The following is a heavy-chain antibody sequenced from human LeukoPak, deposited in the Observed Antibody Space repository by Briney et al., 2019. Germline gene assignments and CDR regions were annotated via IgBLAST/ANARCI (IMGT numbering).Heavy chain of an antibody. CDR2: IGPSGTNT. D-gene: IGHD6-13*01. CDR3: VRGDSRDF. J-gene: IGHJ4*02. Sequence: GSQRLSCAASGFPFSSYSMNWVRQAPGKGLEWVSSIGPSGTNTHYADSVKGRFTISRDNARNSLFLQMSSLRGDDTAVYYCVRGDSRDFWGQGTLVTVSS. CDR1: GFPFSSYS. V-gene: IGHV3-21*01.